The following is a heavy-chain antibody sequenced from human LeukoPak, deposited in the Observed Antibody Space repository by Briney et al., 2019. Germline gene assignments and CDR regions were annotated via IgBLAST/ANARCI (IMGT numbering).Heavy chain of an antibody. CDR2: IYYSGST. Sequence: SETLSLTCTVSGGSISSYYWSWIQQPPGKGLEWIGYIYYSGSTNYNPSLKSRVTISVDTSKNQFSPKLSSVTAADTAVYYCARQGIVLRSFDYWGQGTLVTVSS. CDR3: ARQGIVLRSFDY. J-gene: IGHJ4*02. V-gene: IGHV4-59*01. CDR1: GGSISSYY. D-gene: IGHD3-3*01.